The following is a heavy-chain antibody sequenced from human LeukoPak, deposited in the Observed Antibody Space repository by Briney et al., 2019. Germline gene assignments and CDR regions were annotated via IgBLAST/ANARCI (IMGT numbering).Heavy chain of an antibody. CDR3: ARDEYDILTDYDY. CDR1: GFSFSDYY. J-gene: IGHJ4*02. Sequence: GGSLRLSCAASGFSFSDYYMNWIRQAPGGGLECVAYISSSSSTIHYADSVKGRFTISRDNAKNTLYLQMNSLRAEDTAVYYCARDEYDILTDYDYWGQGILVTVSS. CDR2: ISSSSSTI. D-gene: IGHD3-9*01. V-gene: IGHV3-11*04.